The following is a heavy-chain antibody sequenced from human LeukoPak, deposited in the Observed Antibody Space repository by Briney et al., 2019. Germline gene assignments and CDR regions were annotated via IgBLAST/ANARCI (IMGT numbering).Heavy chain of an antibody. D-gene: IGHD1-1*01. CDR2: IGTASDT. V-gene: IGHV3-13*01. CDR3: ARGPPRGKYYYMDV. J-gene: IGHJ6*03. Sequence: GGSLRLSCAASGYAFSSFDMHWVRQPTGQGLEWVSTIGTASDTYYPGSVEGRFTLSRDNAKNSLYLQMNSLTAGDTAVYYCARGPPRGKYYYMDVWGKGTTVTVSS. CDR1: GYAFSSFD.